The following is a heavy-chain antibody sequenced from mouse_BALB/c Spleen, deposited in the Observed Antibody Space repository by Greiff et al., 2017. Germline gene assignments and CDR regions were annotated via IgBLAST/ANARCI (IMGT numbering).Heavy chain of an antibody. CDR1: GYTFTNYW. Sequence: VQLQQSGAELVRPGTSVKISCKASGYTFTNYWLGWVKQRPGHGLEWIGDIYPGGGYTNYNEKFKGKATLTADTSSSTAYMQLSSLTSEDSAVYFCARGDYDYYAMDYWGQGTSVTVSS. V-gene: IGHV1-63*02. CDR3: ARGDYDYYAMDY. D-gene: IGHD2-4*01. J-gene: IGHJ4*01. CDR2: IYPGGGYT.